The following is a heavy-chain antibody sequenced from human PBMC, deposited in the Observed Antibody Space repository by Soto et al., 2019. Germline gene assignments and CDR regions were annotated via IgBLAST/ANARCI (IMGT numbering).Heavy chain of an antibody. V-gene: IGHV3-30*18. CDR2: ISYDGSNK. D-gene: IGHD5-12*01. J-gene: IGHJ3*02. Sequence: QVQLVESGGGVVQPGRSLRLSCAASGFTFSSYGMHWVRQAPGKGLEWVAVISYDGSNKYYADSVKGRFTISRDNSKNTLYLQMNSLRAEDTAVHYCAKGVEMATITNAFDIWGQGTMVTVSS. CDR3: AKGVEMATITNAFDI. CDR1: GFTFSSYG.